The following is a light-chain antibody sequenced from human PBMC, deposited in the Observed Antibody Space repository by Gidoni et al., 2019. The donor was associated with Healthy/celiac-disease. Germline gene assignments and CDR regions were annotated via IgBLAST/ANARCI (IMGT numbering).Light chain of an antibody. CDR1: SSDVGGFNY. CDR3: SSYTSSSTQVV. Sequence: QSALTQPASVSGSPGHSITIACTGTSSDVGGFNYVSWYQQQPGKAPKLMIYEVSNRPSGVSNRFSGSKSGNTASLTISGLQAEDEADYYCSSYTSSSTQVVFGGGTKLTVL. J-gene: IGLJ2*01. V-gene: IGLV2-14*01. CDR2: EVS.